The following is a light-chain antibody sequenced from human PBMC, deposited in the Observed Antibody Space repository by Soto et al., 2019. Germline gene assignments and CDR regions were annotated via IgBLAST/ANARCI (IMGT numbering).Light chain of an antibody. V-gene: IGLV2-11*01. CDR3: CSYAGRYAYG. CDR2: DVS. J-gene: IGLJ1*01. Sequence: QSLPTAPCAVSLCPGQSDSICYTAAKSHVGGYNDVAGSQKHPGKAPKLMIYDVSKRPSGVPDRFSGSKSGNTATLTIYELKTENEADYDGCSYAGRYAYGFGGGTKVIVL. CDR1: KSHVGGYND.